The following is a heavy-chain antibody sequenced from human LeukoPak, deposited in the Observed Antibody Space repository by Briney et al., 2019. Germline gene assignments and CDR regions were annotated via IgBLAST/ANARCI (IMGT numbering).Heavy chain of an antibody. J-gene: IGHJ4*02. D-gene: IGHD3-10*01. Sequence: SETLSLTCTVSGYSISSGYYWGWIRQPPGEGLEWIGSIYHSGSTYYNPSLKSRVTISVDTSKNQFSLKLSSVTAADTAVYYCAGMVRGVIAYWGQGTLVTVSS. CDR2: IYHSGST. CDR3: AGMVRGVIAY. CDR1: GYSISSGYY. V-gene: IGHV4-38-2*02.